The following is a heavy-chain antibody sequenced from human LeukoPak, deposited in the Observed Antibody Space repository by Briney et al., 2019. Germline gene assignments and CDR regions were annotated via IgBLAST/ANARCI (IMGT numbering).Heavy chain of an antibody. J-gene: IGHJ6*02. CDR1: GFTVSSSS. CDR2: ISSDGNT. V-gene: IGHV3-66*01. CDR3: ARGQEQFSSPWQWGPRRKNFYYYGMDV. Sequence: GGSLRLSCAPSGFTVSSSSMNWVRLGPGKGLEWVSVISSDGNTYYADSVKGRFTISRDNSRNTLSLQMHGLRADDTAVYYCARGQEQFSSPWQWGPRRKNFYYYGMDVWGQGTTVTVSS. D-gene: IGHD6-19*01.